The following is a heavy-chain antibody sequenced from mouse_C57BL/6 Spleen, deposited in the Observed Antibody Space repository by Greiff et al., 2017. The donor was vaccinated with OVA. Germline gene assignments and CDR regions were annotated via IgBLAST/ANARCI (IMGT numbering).Heavy chain of an antibody. D-gene: IGHD2-4*01. J-gene: IGHJ3*01. Sequence: QVQLQQPGAELVKPGASVKLSCKASGYTFTSYWMHWVKQRPGQGLEWIGMIHPNSGSTNYNEKFKSKATLTVDKSSSTAYMQLSSLTSEDSAVYYCARYRDYDYSWFAYWGQGTLVTVSA. CDR3: ARYRDYDYSWFAY. CDR2: IHPNSGST. V-gene: IGHV1-64*01. CDR1: GYTFTSYW.